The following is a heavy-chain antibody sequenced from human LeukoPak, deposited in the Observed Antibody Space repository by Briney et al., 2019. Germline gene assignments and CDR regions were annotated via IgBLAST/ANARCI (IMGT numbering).Heavy chain of an antibody. D-gene: IGHD2-2*01. V-gene: IGHV4-34*01. CDR3: ARMENCSSTSCYFY. Sequence: PSETLSLTCAVYGGSFSGYYWSWIRQPPGKGLEWIGEINHSGSTNYNPSLKSRVTISVDTSKNQFSLKLSSVTAADTAVYYCARMENCSSTSCYFYWGQGTLVTVSS. CDR1: GGSFSGYY. J-gene: IGHJ4*02. CDR2: INHSGST.